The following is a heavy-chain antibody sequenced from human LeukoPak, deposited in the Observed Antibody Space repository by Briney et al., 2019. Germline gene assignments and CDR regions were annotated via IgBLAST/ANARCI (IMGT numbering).Heavy chain of an antibody. CDR1: GGSISSGSHF. CDR3: ARGRLARIPYFDS. V-gene: IGHV4-31*03. CDR2: VDYSGTI. D-gene: IGHD6-19*01. Sequence: SETLSLTCSVFGGSISSGSHFWSWIRQLPGKGLEGLGYVDYSGTIYYNSSLESRLTLSVDTSNNQFSLDLRSMTAADTAVYYCARGRLARIPYFDSWGQGALVAVSS. J-gene: IGHJ4*02.